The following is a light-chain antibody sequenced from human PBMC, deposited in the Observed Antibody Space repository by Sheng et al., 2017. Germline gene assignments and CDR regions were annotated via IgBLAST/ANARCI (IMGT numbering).Light chain of an antibody. V-gene: IGLV1-47*01. CDR2: RFN. CDR3: AAWDDSVSGAV. CDR1: SPNIGVNS. Sequence: QSVLTQPPSASGTPGQRVTISCSGSSPNIGVNSVSWYQQLPGTAPKLLIYRFNQRPSGVPDRFSGSKSGTSASLAISGLRSEDEADYYCAAWDDSVSGAVFGGGTKLTVL. J-gene: IGLJ3*02.